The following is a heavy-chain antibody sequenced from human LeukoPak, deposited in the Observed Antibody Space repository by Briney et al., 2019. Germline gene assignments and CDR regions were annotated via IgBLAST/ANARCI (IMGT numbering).Heavy chain of an antibody. J-gene: IGHJ5*01. CDR3: ARLDILVPRAVEWFDP. D-gene: IGHD2-2*01. CDR2: IYSSGTT. CDR1: GFTFANAW. V-gene: IGHV4-4*07. Sequence: GSLRLSCAASGFTFANAWMNWVRQAPGKGLEWLGRIYSSGTTDYSPSLMSRVTMSLDTSKNHISLRLRSVTAADTAVYYCARLDILVPRAVEWFDPWGQGTVVTVSS.